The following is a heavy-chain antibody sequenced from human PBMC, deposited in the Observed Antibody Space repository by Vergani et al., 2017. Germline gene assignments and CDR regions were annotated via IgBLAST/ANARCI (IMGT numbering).Heavy chain of an antibody. J-gene: IGHJ3*02. D-gene: IGHD3-3*01. CDR1: GYSFTSYW. Sequence: EVQLVQSGAEVKKPGESLKISCKGSGYSFTSYWIGWVRQMPGKGLEWMGSIYPGDSDTRYSPSFQGQVTISADKSISTAYLQWSSLKASDTAMYYCARETYYDFWSGLYDAFDIWGQGTMVTVSS. V-gene: IGHV5-51*01. CDR2: IYPGDSDT. CDR3: ARETYYDFWSGLYDAFDI.